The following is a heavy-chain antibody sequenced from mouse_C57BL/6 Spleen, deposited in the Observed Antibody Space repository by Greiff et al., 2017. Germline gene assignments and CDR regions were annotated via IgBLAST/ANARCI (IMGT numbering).Heavy chain of an antibody. CDR1: GYTFPDYE. V-gene: IGHV1-15*01. Sequence: VQLQQSGAELVRPGASVTLSCKASGYTFPDYEMHWVNQTPVHGLEWIGAIDPATGGTAYNQKFKGQAILTADKSSSTAYMELRSLTSEDSAVYYCTRRPLTGTGYFDVWGTGTTVTVSS. CDR3: TRRPLTGTGYFDV. J-gene: IGHJ1*03. D-gene: IGHD4-1*01. CDR2: IDPATGGT.